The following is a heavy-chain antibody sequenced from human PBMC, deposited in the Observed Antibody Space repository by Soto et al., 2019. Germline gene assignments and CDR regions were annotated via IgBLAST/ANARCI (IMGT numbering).Heavy chain of an antibody. V-gene: IGHV2-5*02. CDR3: VQSRCGGDCLGIYSSHAYIGLDD. D-gene: IGHD2-21*02. CDR2: LYWDDDQ. J-gene: IGHJ6*02. Sequence: QVTLKESGPPLVKPTQTLTLTCTVSGLSLRTTGVGVGWVRQPPGKALECLALLYWDDDQRYSPSLRSRLTIAKDSSEKQVVLTMTNMDTVDTATYYCVQSRCGGDCLGIYSSHAYIGLDDWGQGTTVTVSS. CDR1: GLSLRTTGVG.